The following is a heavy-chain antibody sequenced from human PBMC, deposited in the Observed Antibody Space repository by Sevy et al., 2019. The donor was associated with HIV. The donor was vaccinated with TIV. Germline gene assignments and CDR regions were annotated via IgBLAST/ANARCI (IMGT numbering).Heavy chain of an antibody. CDR2: IYYSGST. Sequence: SETLSLTCTVSGGSISSSSYYWGWIRQPPGKGLEWIGSIYYSGSTYYNPSLKSQVTISVDTSKNQFSLKLSSVTAADTAVYYCASSSSWSFYYYYGMDVWGQGTTVTVSS. D-gene: IGHD6-13*01. CDR1: GGSISSSSYY. J-gene: IGHJ6*02. V-gene: IGHV4-39*01. CDR3: ASSSSWSFYYYYGMDV.